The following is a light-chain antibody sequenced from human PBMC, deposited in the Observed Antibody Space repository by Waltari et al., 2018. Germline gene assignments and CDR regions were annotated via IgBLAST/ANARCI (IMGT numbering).Light chain of an antibody. J-gene: IGKJ4*01. CDR2: GTS. CDR3: QQYDGEVVT. V-gene: IGKV3-20*01. Sequence: CKASQSVTSISLTWYQKKVGQAPRLLIYGTSSRATGIPDRFSGSGSGTEFTLTISRLEPEDFAVYYCQQYDGEVVTFGGGTKVEI. CDR1: QSVTSIS.